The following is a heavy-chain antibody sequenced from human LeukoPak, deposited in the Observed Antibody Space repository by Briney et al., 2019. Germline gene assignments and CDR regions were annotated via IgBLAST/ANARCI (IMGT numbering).Heavy chain of an antibody. J-gene: IGHJ4*02. Sequence: ASVKVSCKASGYTFTSYDINWGRQATGQGLEGMGWMNPNSCNTGYAQKFQGRVTMTRNTSIRTDYMELRSVRSEGTAVYYCARGRRLRLGELFFYWGQGTLVTVSS. CDR1: GYTFTSYD. V-gene: IGHV1-8*01. CDR3: ARGRRLRLGELFFY. CDR2: MNPNSCNT. D-gene: IGHD3-16*01.